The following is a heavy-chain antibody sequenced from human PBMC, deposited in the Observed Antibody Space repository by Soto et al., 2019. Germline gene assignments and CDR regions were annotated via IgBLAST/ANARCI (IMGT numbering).Heavy chain of an antibody. D-gene: IGHD4-17*01. CDR2: IIPILGIA. CDR1: GGTFSSYT. J-gene: IGHJ6*03. Sequence: ASVKVSCKASGGTFSSYTISWVRQAPGQGLEWMGRIIPILGIANYAQKFQGRVTITADKSTSTAYMELSSLRSEDTAVYYCARERDDYGDFSSYYYMDVWGKGTTVTVSS. CDR3: ARERDDYGDFSSYYYMDV. V-gene: IGHV1-69*04.